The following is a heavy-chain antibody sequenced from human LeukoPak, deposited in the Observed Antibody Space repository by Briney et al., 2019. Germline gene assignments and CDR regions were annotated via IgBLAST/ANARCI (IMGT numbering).Heavy chain of an antibody. J-gene: IGHJ4*02. CDR2: IYYSGST. V-gene: IGHV4-39*01. Sequence: SETLSLTCTVPGGSISSYYWGWIRQPPGKGLEWIGSIYYSGSTYYNPSLKSRVTISVDTSKNQFSLKLSSVTAADTAVYYCARQELGNSESFDYWGQGTLVTVSS. CDR3: ARQELGNSESFDY. D-gene: IGHD7-27*01. CDR1: GGSISSYY.